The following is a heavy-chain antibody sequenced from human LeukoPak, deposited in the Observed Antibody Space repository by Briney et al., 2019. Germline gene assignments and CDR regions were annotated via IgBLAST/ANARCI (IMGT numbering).Heavy chain of an antibody. CDR3: TRDRSRAEDD. D-gene: IGHD1-14*01. J-gene: IGHJ4*02. Sequence: GGTLRLSCAASGFTFSTFDMNWVPRAPGKGLECVSSISSSSNYMYYAYSVKGRFTSSRENAKNSLYLQMNSLRGEDTAVYYCTRDRSRAEDDWGQGTLVTVSS. CDR1: GFTFSTFD. V-gene: IGHV3-21*01. CDR2: ISSSSNYM.